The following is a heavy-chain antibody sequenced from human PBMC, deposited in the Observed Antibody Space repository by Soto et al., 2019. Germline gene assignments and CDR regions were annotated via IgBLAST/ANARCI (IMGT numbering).Heavy chain of an antibody. J-gene: IGHJ6*02. CDR3: ARSYDILTGDYYYGMDV. V-gene: IGHV3-74*01. Sequence: GGSLRLSCAASGFTFRSYWMHWVRQAPGKGLVWVSRINSDGSSTSYADSVKGRFTISRDNAKNTLYLQMNSLRAEDTAVYYCARSYDILTGDYYYGMDVWGQGTTVTVSS. D-gene: IGHD3-9*01. CDR2: INSDGSST. CDR1: GFTFRSYW.